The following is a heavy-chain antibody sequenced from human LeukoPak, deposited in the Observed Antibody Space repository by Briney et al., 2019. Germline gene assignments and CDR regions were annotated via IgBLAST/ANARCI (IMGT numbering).Heavy chain of an antibody. D-gene: IGHD3-3*01. Sequence: PVKVSCKTSRVTFTNSTPNWVRQAPGQGLEWMGRVIPLFGTSNYAPKFRGRVSITADTSTSTAYLEMSSLTSDDTALYYCARGSYFDVLSGFYYSHMDVWGEGTTVTVS. CDR3: ARGSYFDVLSGFYYSHMDV. CDR2: VIPLFGTS. J-gene: IGHJ6*03. CDR1: RVTFTNST. V-gene: IGHV1-69*08.